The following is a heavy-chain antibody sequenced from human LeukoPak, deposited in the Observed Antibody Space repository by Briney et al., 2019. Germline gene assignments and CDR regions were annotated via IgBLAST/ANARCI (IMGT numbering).Heavy chain of an antibody. CDR2: INHSGST. J-gene: IGHJ4*02. CDR3: AKDLQGFDWSTFDY. CDR1: GGSFSGYY. V-gene: IGHV4-34*01. D-gene: IGHD3-9*01. Sequence: SETLSLTCAVYGGSFSGYYWSWIRQPPGKGLEWIGEINHSGSTNYNPSLKSRVTISVDTSKNQFSLKLSSVTAADTAVYYCAKDLQGFDWSTFDYWGQGTLVTVSS.